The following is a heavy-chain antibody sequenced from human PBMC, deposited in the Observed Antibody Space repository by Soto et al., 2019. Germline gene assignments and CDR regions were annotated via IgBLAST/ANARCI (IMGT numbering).Heavy chain of an antibody. D-gene: IGHD3-22*01. CDR2: IWFDGSNK. Sequence: GGSLRLSXAASGFSFSTYGMHWVRQAPGKGLECVAVIWFDGSNKQYADSVKGRFTISRDNSKNTRYLQMNSLIVEYTAVYYCARYNSDSGGYYYFDYWGQGTLVTVSS. V-gene: IGHV3-33*01. CDR1: GFSFSTYG. J-gene: IGHJ4*02. CDR3: ARYNSDSGGYYYFDY.